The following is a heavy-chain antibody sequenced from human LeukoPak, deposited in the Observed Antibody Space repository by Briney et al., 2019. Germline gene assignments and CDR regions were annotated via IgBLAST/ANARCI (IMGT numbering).Heavy chain of an antibody. J-gene: IGHJ6*02. Sequence: PGGSLRLSCAAAGFTSDDYVMNWVRQAPGKGLEWVSGITWKSGSIGYADSVKGRFTISRDKAKNSLYLQMNSLRTEDTALYYCAKGGALGATTFYYGIYVWGQGTTVTVSS. CDR2: ITWKSGSI. CDR1: GFTSDDYV. CDR3: AKGGALGATTFYYGIYV. D-gene: IGHD1-26*01. V-gene: IGHV3-9*02.